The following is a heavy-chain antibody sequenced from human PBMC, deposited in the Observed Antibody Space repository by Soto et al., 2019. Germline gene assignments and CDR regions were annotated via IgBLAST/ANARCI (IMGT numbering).Heavy chain of an antibody. CDR3: ARGRGLSSSAGYYYYMDV. Sequence: ASETLSLTCAVYGGSFSGYYWIWIRQPPGKGLEWIGEINHSGSTNYNPSLKSRVTISVDTSKNQFSLKLSSVTAADTAVYYCARGRGLSSSAGYYYYMDVWGKGTTVTVSS. CDR2: INHSGST. D-gene: IGHD6-6*01. CDR1: GGSFSGYY. J-gene: IGHJ6*03. V-gene: IGHV4-34*01.